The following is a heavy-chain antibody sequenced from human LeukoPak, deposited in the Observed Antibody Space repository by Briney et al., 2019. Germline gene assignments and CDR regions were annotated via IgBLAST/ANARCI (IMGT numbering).Heavy chain of an antibody. Sequence: SETLSLTCTVSGGSISSYYWSWIRQPPGKGLEWIGYIYYSGSTNYNPSLKSRVTISVDTSKNQFSLKLSSVTAADTAVYYCARSGPKYGYEYSSSSDSMFDYWGQGTLVTVSS. CDR2: IYYSGST. CDR1: GGSISSYY. D-gene: IGHD6-6*01. CDR3: ARSGPKYGYEYSSSSDSMFDY. V-gene: IGHV4-59*01. J-gene: IGHJ4*02.